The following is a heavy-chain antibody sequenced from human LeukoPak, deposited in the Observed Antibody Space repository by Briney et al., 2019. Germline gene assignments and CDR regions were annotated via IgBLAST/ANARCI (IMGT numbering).Heavy chain of an antibody. CDR2: IYYSGST. V-gene: IGHV4-59*01. D-gene: IGHD3-10*01. J-gene: IGHJ3*02. Sequence: SETLSLTCTVSGGSISSYYWSWIRQPPGKGLEWIGYIYYSGSTNYNPSLKSRDTISVDTSKNQFSLRLSSVTAADTAVYYCARGGFADPVDIWGQGTMVTVSS. CDR3: ARGGFADPVDI. CDR1: GGSISSYY.